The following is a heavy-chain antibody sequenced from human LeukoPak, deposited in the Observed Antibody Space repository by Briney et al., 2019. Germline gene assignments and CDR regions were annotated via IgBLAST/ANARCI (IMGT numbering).Heavy chain of an antibody. Sequence: PGGSLRLSCAASGVTFSNAWLSWVRQAPGRGLEWVGRIKIKGNGRTTDYAAPVKGRFTISRDDSNNTLYLQMNSLKTEDTAMYYCTTDDPVNRSWGQGTLVTVSS. CDR2: IKIKGNGRTT. CDR3: TTDDPVNRS. D-gene: IGHD2/OR15-2a*01. J-gene: IGHJ4*02. V-gene: IGHV3-15*01. CDR1: GVTFSNAW.